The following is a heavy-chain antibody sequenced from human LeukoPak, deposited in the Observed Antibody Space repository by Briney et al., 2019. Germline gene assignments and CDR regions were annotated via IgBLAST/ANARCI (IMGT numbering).Heavy chain of an antibody. J-gene: IGHJ4*02. D-gene: IGHD6-13*01. CDR2: IWYDGSNK. V-gene: IGHV3-33*01. Sequence: PGGSLRLSCAASGFTFSSYGMHWVRQAPGKGLEGVAVIWYDGSNKYYADSVKGRFTISRDNSKNTLYLQMNSLRAEDTAVYYCAREVPGIAAAGDFDYWGQGTLVTVSS. CDR3: AREVPGIAAAGDFDY. CDR1: GFTFSSYG.